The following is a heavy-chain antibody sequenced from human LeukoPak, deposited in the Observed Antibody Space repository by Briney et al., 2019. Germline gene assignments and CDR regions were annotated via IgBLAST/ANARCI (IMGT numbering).Heavy chain of an antibody. Sequence: PGGSLRLSCAASGSTFSSYEMNWVRQAPGKGLEWVSYISSSGSTIYYADSVKGRFTISRDNAKNSLYLQMNSLRAEDTAVYYCARVNPFYYFDYWGQGTLVTVSS. J-gene: IGHJ4*02. CDR2: ISSSGSTI. CDR1: GSTFSSYE. D-gene: IGHD1-14*01. CDR3: ARVNPFYYFDY. V-gene: IGHV3-48*03.